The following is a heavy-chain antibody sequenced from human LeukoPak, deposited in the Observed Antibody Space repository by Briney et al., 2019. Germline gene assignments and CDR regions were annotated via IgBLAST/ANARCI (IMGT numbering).Heavy chain of an antibody. V-gene: IGHV3-23*01. CDR2: VSAGGDNT. D-gene: IGHD6-13*01. J-gene: IGHJ4*02. Sequence: GGSLRLSCAAFGFTFSTYAMSWVRQAPGKGLEWVSAVSAGGDNTYYADSVKGRFTISRDNSKNTLYLQMDSLRSEDTAVYYCARDFFPVVDSSWYEIGYWGQGTLVIVSS. CDR3: ARDFFPVVDSSWYEIGY. CDR1: GFTFSTYA.